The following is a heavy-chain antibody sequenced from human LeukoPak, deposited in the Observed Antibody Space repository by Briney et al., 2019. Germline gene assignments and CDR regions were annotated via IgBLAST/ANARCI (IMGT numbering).Heavy chain of an antibody. CDR2: IYTGGIT. Sequence: PSQTLSLTCTVSGGSISSGSYCWSWIRQPAGKGLEWIGHIYTGGITNYNPSLKSRVTISVDTSKNQFSLKLSSVTAADTAVYYCARDSSQVWSAYYDILTGYYTPTFDYWGQGTLVTVSS. J-gene: IGHJ4*02. CDR3: ARDSSQVWSAYYDILTGYYTPTFDY. CDR1: GGSISSGSYC. D-gene: IGHD3-9*01. V-gene: IGHV4-61*09.